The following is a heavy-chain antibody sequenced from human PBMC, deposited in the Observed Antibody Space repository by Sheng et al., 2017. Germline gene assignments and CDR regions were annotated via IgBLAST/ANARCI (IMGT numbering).Heavy chain of an antibody. CDR2: IIPIFGTA. CDR3: ARDHSPTGMFDY. J-gene: IGHJ4*02. Sequence: VSCKASGGTFSSYAISWVRQAPGQGLEWMGGIIPIFGTANYAQKFQGRVTITADESTSTAYMELSSLRSEDTAVYYCARDHSPTGMFDYWGQGTLVTVSS. CDR1: GGTFSSYA. V-gene: IGHV1-69*01. D-gene: IGHD1-1*01.